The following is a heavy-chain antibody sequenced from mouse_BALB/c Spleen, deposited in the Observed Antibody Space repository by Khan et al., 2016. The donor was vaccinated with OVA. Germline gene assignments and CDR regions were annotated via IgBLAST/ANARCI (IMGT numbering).Heavy chain of an antibody. J-gene: IGHJ4*01. V-gene: IGHV1-4*01. Sequence: VQLQESGAELARPGASVKMSCKASGYTFTSYTMHWVKQRPGQGLEWIGYINPRSDYTNYNQRFKDKATLTADKSSSTAYMQLSSLTSEDAAVYYCARRTTVYAMDYWGQGTSVTVSS. CDR1: GYTFTSYT. D-gene: IGHD1-1*01. CDR2: INPRSDYT. CDR3: ARRTTVYAMDY.